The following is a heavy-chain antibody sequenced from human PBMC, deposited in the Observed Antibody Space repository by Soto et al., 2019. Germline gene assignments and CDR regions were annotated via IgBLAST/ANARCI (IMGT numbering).Heavy chain of an antibody. CDR2: IYYSGST. V-gene: IGHV4-59*01. Sequence: PSETLSLTCTVSGGSISSYYWSWIRQPPGKGLEWTGYIYYSGSTNYNPSLKSRVTISVDTSKNQFSLKLSSVTAADTAVYYCARAPTVSIFFDYWGQGTLVTVSS. D-gene: IGHD4-17*01. CDR1: GGSISSYY. J-gene: IGHJ4*02. CDR3: ARAPTVSIFFDY.